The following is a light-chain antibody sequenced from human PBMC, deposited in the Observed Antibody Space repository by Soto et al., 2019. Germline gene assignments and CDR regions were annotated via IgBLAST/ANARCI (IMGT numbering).Light chain of an antibody. J-gene: IGLJ7*01. CDR1: SSDVGTYNY. V-gene: IGLV2-11*01. CDR2: DVS. CDR3: ATWDDSLNAAV. Sequence: QSALTQPRSVSGPPGQSVSISCSGTSSDVGTYNYVSWYQQHPGKAPKLMIYDVSKRPSGVPDRFSGSTSGTSASLAISGLQSDDEAHYYCATWDDSLNAAVFGGGTQLTVL.